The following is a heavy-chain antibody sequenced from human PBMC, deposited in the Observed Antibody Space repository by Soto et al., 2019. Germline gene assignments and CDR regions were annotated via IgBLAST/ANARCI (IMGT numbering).Heavy chain of an antibody. J-gene: IGHJ6*03. CDR3: SRGVHIVVVPAATAAYYMDV. V-gene: IGHV4-34*01. CDR2: INHSGST. CDR1: GGSFSGYY. Sequence: PSETLSLTCAVYGGSFSGYYWSWIRQPPGKGLERIGEINHSGSTNYNPSLKSRVTISVYTSKNQFSLKLSSVTAADTAVYFCSRGVHIVVVPAATAAYYMDVWGKGTTVTVSS. D-gene: IGHD2-2*01.